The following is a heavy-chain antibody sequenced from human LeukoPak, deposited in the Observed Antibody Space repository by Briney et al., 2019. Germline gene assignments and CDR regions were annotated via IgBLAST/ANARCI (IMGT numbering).Heavy chain of an antibody. D-gene: IGHD1-26*01. CDR1: GFTFSSYG. Sequence: GSLRLSCAASGFTFSSYGMHWVRQAPGKGLEWIGSIYYSGSTYYNPSLKSRVTISVDTSKNQFSLKLSSVTAADTAVYYCASTKGGYEYFQHWGQGTLVTVSS. CDR3: ASTKGGYEYFQH. CDR2: IYYSGST. V-gene: IGHV4-39*01. J-gene: IGHJ1*01.